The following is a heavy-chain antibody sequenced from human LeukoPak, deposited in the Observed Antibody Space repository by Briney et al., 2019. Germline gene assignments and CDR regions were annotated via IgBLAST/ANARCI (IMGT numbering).Heavy chain of an antibody. D-gene: IGHD6-19*01. J-gene: IGHJ4*02. CDR2: IYYSGST. V-gene: IGHV4-59*08. Sequence: PSETLSLTCTVSGGSISSYYWSWIRQPPGKGLEWIGYIYYSGSTNYNPSLKSRVTISVDTSKNQFSLKLSSVTAADTAVYYCARQEYSSGWYHFDYWGQGTPVTVSS. CDR3: ARQEYSSGWYHFDY. CDR1: GGSISSYY.